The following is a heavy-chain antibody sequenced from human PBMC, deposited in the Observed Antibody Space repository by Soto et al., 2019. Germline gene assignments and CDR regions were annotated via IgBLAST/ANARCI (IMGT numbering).Heavy chain of an antibody. CDR2: ISYSGST. CDR3: ARRYGYSFDY. D-gene: IGHD5-18*01. V-gene: IGHV4-59*08. J-gene: IGHJ4*02. CDR1: GGSISSYY. Sequence: QVQLQESGPGLVKPSETLSLTCTVSGGSISSYYWSWIRQPPGKGLEWIGYISYSGSTNYNPSLKSRVTIAVDTSKNQLSLKLSSVTAADTAVYYCARRYGYSFDYWGQGTLVTVSS.